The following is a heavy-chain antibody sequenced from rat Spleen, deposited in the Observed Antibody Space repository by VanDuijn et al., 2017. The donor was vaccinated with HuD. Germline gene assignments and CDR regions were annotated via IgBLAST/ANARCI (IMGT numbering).Heavy chain of an antibody. J-gene: IGHJ2*01. CDR2: ISYDGSST. D-gene: IGHD5-1*01. Sequence: EVQLVESGGGLVQPGRSLKLSCAASGFTFSDYNMAWVRQAPKKGLEWVATISYDGSSTYYRDSVKGRFTISRDNAKSTLYLQMDSLRSEDTATYYCARHRLGALDYWGQGVMVTVSS. CDR1: GFTFSDYN. CDR3: ARHRLGALDY. V-gene: IGHV5-7*01.